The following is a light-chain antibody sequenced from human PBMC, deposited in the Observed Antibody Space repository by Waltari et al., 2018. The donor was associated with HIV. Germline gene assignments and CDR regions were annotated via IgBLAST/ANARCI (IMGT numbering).Light chain of an antibody. CDR2: DVS. CDR1: SSDVGNYNE. V-gene: IGLV2-18*02. Sequence: QSALTQPHSVSGSLGQSVTISCTGSSSDVGNYNEVSSYQQSPGTAPKLMIYDVSNRPSGVPDRFSGSKSGNTASLTISGLQAEDEADYYCSSFTTSITVVFGGGTKLTVL. CDR3: SSFTTSITVV. J-gene: IGLJ2*01.